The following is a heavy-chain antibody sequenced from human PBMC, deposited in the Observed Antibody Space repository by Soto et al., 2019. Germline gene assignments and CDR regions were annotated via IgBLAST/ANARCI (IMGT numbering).Heavy chain of an antibody. J-gene: IGHJ6*02. V-gene: IGHV3-7*01. Sequence: GGSLRLSCAASGFTFSSYWMSWVRQAPGKGLEWVANIKQDGREEYYVDTVKGRFTISRDTAKNSLYLQMNSLRAEDTAVYDCARDRPDGLGIFGVVPTYYYYGMDVWGQGTPVTVSS. CDR2: IKQDGREE. D-gene: IGHD3-3*01. CDR3: ARDRPDGLGIFGVVPTYYYYGMDV. CDR1: GFTFSSYW.